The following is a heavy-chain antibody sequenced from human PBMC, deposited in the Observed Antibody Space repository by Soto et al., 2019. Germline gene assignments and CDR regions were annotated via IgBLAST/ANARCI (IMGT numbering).Heavy chain of an antibody. Sequence: ASVKVSCKASGYTFTSYDINWVRQATGQGLEWMGWMNPNSGNTGYAQKFQGRVTMTRNTSISTAYMELSSLRSEDTAVYYCARGRSFWWLRGHNYYYYYMDVWGKGTTVTVSS. CDR3: ARGRSFWWLRGHNYYYYYMDV. D-gene: IGHD5-12*01. CDR2: MNPNSGNT. J-gene: IGHJ6*03. CDR1: GYTFTSYD. V-gene: IGHV1-8*01.